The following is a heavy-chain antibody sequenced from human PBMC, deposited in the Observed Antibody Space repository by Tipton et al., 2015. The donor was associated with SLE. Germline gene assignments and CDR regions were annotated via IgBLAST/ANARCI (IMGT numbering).Heavy chain of an antibody. V-gene: IGHV3-11*01. Sequence: SLRLSCAASGFTFSDYYMSWIRQAPGKGLEWVSYISSDSSTTYYADSVKGRFTISRDNAKNSLYLQMNSLRAEDTAVYYCATDRFHRGYGRVEFFFDYWGQGALVTVSS. CDR1: GFTFSDYY. CDR2: ISSDSSTT. J-gene: IGHJ4*02. CDR3: ATDRFHRGYGRVEFFFDY. D-gene: IGHD5-12*01.